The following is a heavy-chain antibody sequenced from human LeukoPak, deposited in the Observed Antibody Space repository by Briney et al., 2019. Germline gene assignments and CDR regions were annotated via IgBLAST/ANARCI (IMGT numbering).Heavy chain of an antibody. CDR3: ARDISGWPDSNAFDI. D-gene: IGHD3-22*01. Sequence: GGSLRLSCAASGFTFSSYEMNWVRQAPGKGLEWVSYISSSGSTIYYADSVKGRFTISRDNAKNSLYLQMNSLRAEDTAVYYCARDISGWPDSNAFDIGGQGTMVTVSS. J-gene: IGHJ3*02. CDR1: GFTFSSYE. CDR2: ISSSGSTI. V-gene: IGHV3-48*03.